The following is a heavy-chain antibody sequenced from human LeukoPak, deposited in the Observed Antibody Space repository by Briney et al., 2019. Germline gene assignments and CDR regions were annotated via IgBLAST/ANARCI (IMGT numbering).Heavy chain of an antibody. Sequence: PGGSLRLSRAASGFTFSSYAMSWVRQAPGKGLEWVSSINNSGNTIYYADSVKGRFTISRDNSKNSLYLQMNSLRAEDTAVYYCASGAQSDYWGQGTLVTVSS. V-gene: IGHV3-48*03. CDR2: INNSGNTI. J-gene: IGHJ4*02. CDR1: GFTFSSYA. D-gene: IGHD1-26*01. CDR3: ASGAQSDY.